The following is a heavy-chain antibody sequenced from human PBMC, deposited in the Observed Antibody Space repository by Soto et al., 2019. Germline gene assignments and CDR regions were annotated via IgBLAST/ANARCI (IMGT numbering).Heavy chain of an antibody. CDR1: GFTFSSYA. CDR3: AKDEDCSGGSCLSDYDY. J-gene: IGHJ4*02. V-gene: IGHV3-23*01. Sequence: GGSLRLSCAASGFTFSSYAMSWVRQAPGKGLEWVSAISGSGGSTYYADSVKGRFTISRDNSKNTLYLQMNSLRAEDTAVYYCAKDEDCSGGSCLSDYDYWGQGTLVTVSS. D-gene: IGHD2-15*01. CDR2: ISGSGGST.